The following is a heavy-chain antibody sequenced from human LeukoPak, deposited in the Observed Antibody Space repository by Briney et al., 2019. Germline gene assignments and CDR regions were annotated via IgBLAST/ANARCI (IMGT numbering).Heavy chain of an antibody. Sequence: QPGGSLRLSCAASGITFSGAYMTWVRQAPGKGLEWVANINPDGREKSYVDSVKGRFTISRDNAKDSLYLQMNSLRAEDTAVYYCARTYGSSGLGYFDLWGRGTLVTVSS. J-gene: IGHJ2*01. CDR2: INPDGREK. CDR3: ARTYGSSGLGYFDL. CDR1: GITFSGAY. D-gene: IGHD6-13*01. V-gene: IGHV3-7*02.